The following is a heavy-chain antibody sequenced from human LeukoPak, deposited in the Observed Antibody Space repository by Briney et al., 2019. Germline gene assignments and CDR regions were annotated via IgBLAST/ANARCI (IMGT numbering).Heavy chain of an antibody. D-gene: IGHD3-10*01. Sequence: GGSLRLSCAASGFTFSSYGMHWVRQAPGKGLEWVAFIRYDGSNKYYADSVKGRFTISRDNSKNTLYLQMNSLRAEDTAVYYCAKLTDGSGSYYYYYYMDVWGKGITVTISS. V-gene: IGHV3-30*02. CDR2: IRYDGSNK. CDR3: AKLTDGSGSYYYYYYMDV. J-gene: IGHJ6*03. CDR1: GFTFSSYG.